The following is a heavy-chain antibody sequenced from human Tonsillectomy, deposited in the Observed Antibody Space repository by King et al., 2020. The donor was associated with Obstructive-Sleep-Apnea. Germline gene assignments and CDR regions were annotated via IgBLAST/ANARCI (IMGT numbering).Heavy chain of an antibody. CDR2: ISYDGSKK. V-gene: IGHV3-30*18. J-gene: IGHJ3*02. Sequence: VQLVESGGGVVQPGRSLRLSCAASGFTFSSYGMPWVRQAPGKGLEWGAVISYDGSKKYYADSVKGRFTISQDNSKNTLYLQMNSLRAEDTAGYYCAKDLGAVAGTVVGAFDIWGQGTMVTVSS. D-gene: IGHD6-19*01. CDR3: AKDLGAVAGTVVGAFDI. CDR1: GFTFSSYG.